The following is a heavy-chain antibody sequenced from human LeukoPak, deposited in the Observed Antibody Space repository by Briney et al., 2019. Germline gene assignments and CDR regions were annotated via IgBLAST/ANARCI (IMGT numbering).Heavy chain of an antibody. D-gene: IGHD5-18*01. Sequence: GGSLRLSCAASGFTFSSYSMNWVRQAPGRGLEWVSSISSSGSTIYYADSVKGRFTISRDNAKNSLYLQMNSLRAEDTAVYYCARGRDTAMVGGYLDYWGQGTLVTVSS. V-gene: IGHV3-48*04. J-gene: IGHJ4*02. CDR1: GFTFSSYS. CDR2: ISSSGSTI. CDR3: ARGRDTAMVGGYLDY.